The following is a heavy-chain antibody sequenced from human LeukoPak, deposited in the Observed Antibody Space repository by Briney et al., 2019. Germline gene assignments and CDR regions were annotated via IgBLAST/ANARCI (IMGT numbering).Heavy chain of an antibody. V-gene: IGHV3-23*01. J-gene: IGHJ4*02. CDR3: ARHYDFWSGYLGPGEY. D-gene: IGHD3-3*01. CDR1: GFTFSSYA. CDR2: IGGSGGST. Sequence: PGGSLRLSCAASGFTFSSYAMSWVRQAPGQGLEWVSAIGGSGGSTYYADSVKGRFTISRDNSKNTLYLQMNSLRAEDTAVYYCARHYDFWSGYLGPGEYWGQGTLVTVSS.